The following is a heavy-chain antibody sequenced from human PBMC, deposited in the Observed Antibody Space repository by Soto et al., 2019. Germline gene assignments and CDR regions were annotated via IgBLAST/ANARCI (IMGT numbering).Heavy chain of an antibody. V-gene: IGHV3-74*01. D-gene: IGHD2-15*01. Sequence: EVQLVESGGGLVQPGGSLRLSCTASGFPLSDYWMHWVRQAPGKGLVWVSRINSDGSSRTYADPVKGRFTISRDNAQNTVYWQMNSLGADDPGAYYCARGDMPPAQYSYFMDVW. CDR1: GFPLSDYW. CDR2: INSDGSSR. J-gene: IGHJ6*03. CDR3: ARGDMPPAQYSYFMDV.